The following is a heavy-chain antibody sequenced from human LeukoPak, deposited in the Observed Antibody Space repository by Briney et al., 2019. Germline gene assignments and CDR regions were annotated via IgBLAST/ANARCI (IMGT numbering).Heavy chain of an antibody. CDR2: IYYSGST. CDR3: ARHLTGDPSYYFDY. V-gene: IGHV4-39*01. Sequence: SETLSLTCTVSGGSISSSSYYWGWIRQPPWKGLEWIGSIYYSGSTYYNPSLKSRVTISVDTSMNQFSLKLSSGTAADTAVYYCARHLTGDPSYYFDYWGQGTLVTVSS. D-gene: IGHD1-20*01. CDR1: GGSISSSSYY. J-gene: IGHJ4*02.